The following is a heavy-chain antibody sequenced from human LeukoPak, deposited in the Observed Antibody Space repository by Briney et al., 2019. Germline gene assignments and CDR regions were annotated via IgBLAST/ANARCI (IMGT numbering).Heavy chain of an antibody. Sequence: PGGSLRLSCAVSGFTFSSSAINWVRQAPGKGLEWVSTISGSGYSTYYADSVKGRFTISRDNSKNTLYLQVNSLRAEDTAVYYCAKVRRNSTSWYLVDYWGQGTLVTGSS. CDR2: ISGSGYST. J-gene: IGHJ4*02. CDR1: GFTFSSSA. D-gene: IGHD6-13*01. V-gene: IGHV3-23*01. CDR3: AKVRRNSTSWYLVDY.